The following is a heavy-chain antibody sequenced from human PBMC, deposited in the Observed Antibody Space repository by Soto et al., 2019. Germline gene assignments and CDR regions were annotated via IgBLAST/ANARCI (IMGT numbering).Heavy chain of an antibody. CDR3: ARDPHLNAVYDFWSGHHDAFDI. V-gene: IGHV3-21*01. CDR1: GFTFSSYS. Sequence: GGSLRLYCAASGFTFSSYSMNWVRQAPGKGLEWVSSISSSSSYIYYADSVKGRFTISRDNAKNSLYLQMNSLRAEDTAVYYCARDPHLNAVYDFWSGHHDAFDIWGQGTMVTVSS. J-gene: IGHJ3*02. CDR2: ISSSSSYI. D-gene: IGHD3-3*01.